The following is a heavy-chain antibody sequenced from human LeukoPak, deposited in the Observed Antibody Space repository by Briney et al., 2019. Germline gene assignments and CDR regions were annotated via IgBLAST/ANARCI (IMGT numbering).Heavy chain of an antibody. V-gene: IGHV4-59*01. CDR3: VTSGYSYGLGDFQH. J-gene: IGHJ1*01. CDR1: GGSISSYY. D-gene: IGHD5-18*01. Sequence: SETLSLTCTVSGGSISSYYWSWIRQPPGKGLEWIGYIYYSGSTNYNPSLKSRVTISVDTSKNQFSLKLSSVTAADTAVYYCVTSGYSYGLGDFQHWGQGTLVTVSS. CDR2: IYYSGST.